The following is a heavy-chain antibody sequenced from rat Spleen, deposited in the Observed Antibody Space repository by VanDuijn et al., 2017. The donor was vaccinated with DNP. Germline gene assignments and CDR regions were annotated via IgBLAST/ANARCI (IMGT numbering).Heavy chain of an antibody. CDR1: GFTFSNYY. V-gene: IGHV5-25*01. D-gene: IGHD1-4*01. Sequence: EVQLVESGGGLVQPGGSLKLSCAASGFTFSNYYMAWVRQAPKKGLEWVAIISASANRTFYPDSVKGRFTISRDNAESSLYVQMNSLRSEDTATYYCARHVLPLRVWDYWGQGVMVTVSS. CDR3: ARHVLPLRVWDY. J-gene: IGHJ2*01. CDR2: ISASANRT.